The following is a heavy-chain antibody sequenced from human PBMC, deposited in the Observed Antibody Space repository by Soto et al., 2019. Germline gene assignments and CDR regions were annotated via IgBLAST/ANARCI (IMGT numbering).Heavy chain of an antibody. CDR2: ISGSGGST. CDR1: GFTFSSYA. Sequence: GGSLRLSCAASGFTFSSYAMSWVRQAPGKGLEWVSAISGSGGSTYYADSVKGRFTISRDNSKNTLYLQMNSLRAQDTAVYYCARFEGPTYYDFWSGYYSWFDPWGQGTLVTVSS. D-gene: IGHD3-3*01. J-gene: IGHJ5*02. CDR3: ARFEGPTYYDFWSGYYSWFDP. V-gene: IGHV3-23*01.